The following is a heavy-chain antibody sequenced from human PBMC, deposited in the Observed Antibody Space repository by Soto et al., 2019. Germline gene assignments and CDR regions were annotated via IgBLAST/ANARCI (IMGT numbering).Heavy chain of an antibody. D-gene: IGHD2-15*01. V-gene: IGHV4-39*01. Sequence: LSLTCTVSGGSISSSSYYWGWIRQPPGKGLEWIGSIYYSGSTYYNPSLKSRVTISVDTSKNQFSLKLSSVTAADTAVYYCARLEWGSGGAAEGYYYGMDVWGQGTTVTVSS. J-gene: IGHJ6*02. CDR1: GGSISSSSYY. CDR2: IYYSGST. CDR3: ARLEWGSGGAAEGYYYGMDV.